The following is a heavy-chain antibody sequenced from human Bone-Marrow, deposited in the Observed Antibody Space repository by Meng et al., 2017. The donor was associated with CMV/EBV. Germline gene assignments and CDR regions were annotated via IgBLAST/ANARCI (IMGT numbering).Heavy chain of an antibody. CDR1: GFTFSSYS. CDR3: TTGGVLLWFGESPEGMDV. CDR2: ISSSSSTI. D-gene: IGHD3-10*01. Sequence: GESLKISCAASGFTFSSYSMNWVRQAPGKGLEWVSYISSSSSTIYYADSVKGRFTISRDDSKNTLYLQMNSLKTEDTAVYYCTTGGVLLWFGESPEGMDVWGQGTTVTVSS. J-gene: IGHJ6*02. V-gene: IGHV3-48*01.